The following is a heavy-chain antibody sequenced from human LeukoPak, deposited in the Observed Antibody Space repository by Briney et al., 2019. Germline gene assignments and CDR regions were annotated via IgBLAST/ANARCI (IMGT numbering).Heavy chain of an antibody. D-gene: IGHD6-19*01. CDR1: GFTFSSYG. CDR2: IWYDGSNK. J-gene: IGHJ4*02. Sequence: SGGSLRLSCAASGFTFSSYGMHWVRQAPGKGLEGVAVIWYDGSNKYYADSVKGRFTISRDNSKNTLYLQMNSLRAEDTAVYYCARDGIAVAGIYYFDYWGQGTLVTVSS. V-gene: IGHV3-33*01. CDR3: ARDGIAVAGIYYFDY.